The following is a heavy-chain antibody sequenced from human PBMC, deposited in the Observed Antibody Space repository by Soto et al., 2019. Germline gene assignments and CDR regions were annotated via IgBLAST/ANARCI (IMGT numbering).Heavy chain of an antibody. V-gene: IGHV5-51*01. D-gene: IGHD6-25*01. CDR2: IHPADSET. Sequence: SGESLKISCKGSGFSFSNYWIAWVRQMPGKGLEWMGSIHPADSETRYSPSFQGHVTMSVDKSTSTAYLQWSTLKASDTAMYYCARVFAAVLYGVDVWGQGTTVTVSS. CDR1: GFSFSNYW. J-gene: IGHJ6*02. CDR3: ARVFAAVLYGVDV.